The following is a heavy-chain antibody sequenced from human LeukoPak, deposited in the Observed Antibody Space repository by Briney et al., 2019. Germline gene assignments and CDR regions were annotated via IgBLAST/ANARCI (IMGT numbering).Heavy chain of an antibody. CDR2: ISSSSSTI. J-gene: IGHJ4*02. CDR1: GFTFSSYS. V-gene: IGHV3-48*01. Sequence: GGSLRLSCAASGFTFSSYSMNWVRQAPGKALEWVSYISSSSSTIYYADSVKGRFTISRDNSKSTLYIQMNSLRAEDTAVYYCARAKPKNMVRGLIMRRESRYYFDYWGQGTLVTVSS. CDR3: ARAKPKNMVRGLIMRRESRYYFDY. D-gene: IGHD3-10*01.